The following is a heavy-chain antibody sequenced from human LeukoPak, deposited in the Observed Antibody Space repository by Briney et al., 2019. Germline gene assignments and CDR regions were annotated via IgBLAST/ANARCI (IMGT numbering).Heavy chain of an antibody. J-gene: IGHJ4*02. CDR2: ISGSGDAT. V-gene: IGHV3-23*01. D-gene: IGHD2-2*01. CDR1: GFIFSNYG. CDR3: AKDVGYCGSTSCYFSY. Sequence: GGSLRLSCAASGFIFSNYGMSWVRQTPGKGLAWVSTISGSGDATYYAESVKGQFTISRDNSKNTLYLQMNSLRAEDTAVYYCAKDVGYCGSTSCYFSYWGQGTLVTVSS.